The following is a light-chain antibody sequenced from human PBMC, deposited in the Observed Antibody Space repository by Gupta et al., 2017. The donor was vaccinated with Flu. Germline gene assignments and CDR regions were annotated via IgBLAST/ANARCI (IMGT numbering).Light chain of an antibody. V-gene: IGKV3-11*01. J-gene: IGKJ3*01. CDR1: QSVSSY. CDR3: QQRSNWHPRIFT. CDR2: DAS. Sequence: EIVLTQSPATLSLSPGERATLSCRASQSVSSYLAWYQQKPGQAPRLLIYDASNRATGIPARFSGSGSGTDCTLTISSLEPEDFAVYYCQQRSNWHPRIFTFGPGTKVDIK.